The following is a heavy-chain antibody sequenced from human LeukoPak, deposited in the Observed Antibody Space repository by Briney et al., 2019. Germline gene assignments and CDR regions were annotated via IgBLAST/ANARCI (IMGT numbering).Heavy chain of an antibody. V-gene: IGHV1-8*01. D-gene: IGHD6-13*01. CDR1: GYTFTSYD. CDR2: MNPNSGNT. CDR3: ARADKEGSSWYGAHALDI. Sequence: ASVKVSCKASGYTFTSYDINWVRQATGQGLEWMGWMNPNSGNTGYAQKFQGRVTMTRNTSISTAYMELSSLRAEDTAVYYCARADKEGSSWYGAHALDIWGQGTMVTVSS. J-gene: IGHJ3*02.